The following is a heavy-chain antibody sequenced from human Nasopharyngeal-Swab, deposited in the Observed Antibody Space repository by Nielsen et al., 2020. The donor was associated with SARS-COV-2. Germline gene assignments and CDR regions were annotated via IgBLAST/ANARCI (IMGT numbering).Heavy chain of an antibody. D-gene: IGHD6-13*01. J-gene: IGHJ4*02. CDR1: GFTFTSYW. V-gene: IGHV3-7*01. Sequence: GGSPRLSCAASGFTFTSYWMSWVRQAPGKGLEWVANIKQDGSEKYYVDSVQGRFTISRDNAKNSLYLQMNSLRAEDTAVYYCASNLVSCGQLVPRFSSSCYFDYWGQGTLVTVSS. CDR3: ASNLVSCGQLVPRFSSSCYFDY. CDR2: IKQDGSEK.